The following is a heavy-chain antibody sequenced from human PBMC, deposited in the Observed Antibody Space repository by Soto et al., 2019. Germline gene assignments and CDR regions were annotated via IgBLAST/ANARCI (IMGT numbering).Heavy chain of an antibody. D-gene: IGHD6-13*01. Sequence: SVKVSCKASGGTFSSYAISWVRQAPGQGLEWMGGIIPTFGTANYAQKFQGRVTITADASTSTAYMELSRLRSDDTAVYYCARGAGPSDSSSWSGYYMDVWGKGTTVTVSS. CDR1: GGTFSSYA. CDR3: ARGAGPSDSSSWSGYYMDV. V-gene: IGHV1-69*13. CDR2: IIPTFGTA. J-gene: IGHJ6*03.